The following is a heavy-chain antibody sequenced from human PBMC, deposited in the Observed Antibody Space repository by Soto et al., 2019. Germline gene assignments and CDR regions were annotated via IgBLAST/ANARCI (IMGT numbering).Heavy chain of an antibody. CDR1: GHTFTYYP. CDR2: INIGNGNT. V-gene: IGHV1-3*04. D-gene: IGHD2-15*01. Sequence: ASVKVSCKASGHTFTYYPIHWVRQAPGQRLEWMGWINIGNGNTASSQKFQDRVTITRETSASTAYMELTSLRSEDTAVYYCAREPLCGGRCYDNYFDPWGQGTLVTVSS. CDR3: AREPLCGGRCYDNYFDP. J-gene: IGHJ5*02.